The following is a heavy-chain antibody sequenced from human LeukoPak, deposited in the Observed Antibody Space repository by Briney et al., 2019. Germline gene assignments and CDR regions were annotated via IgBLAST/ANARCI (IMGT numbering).Heavy chain of an antibody. CDR2: IYYSGST. CDR3: ARGRTKEGYSSSSPAHTGYYFDY. Sequence: SETLSLTCTVSGGSISSGDYYWSWIRQPPGKGLEWIGYIYYSGSTYYNPSLKSRVTISVDTSKNQFSLKLSSVTAADTAVYYCARGRTKEGYSSSSPAHTGYYFDYWGQGTLVTVSS. V-gene: IGHV4-30-4*01. J-gene: IGHJ4*02. CDR1: GGSISSGDYY. D-gene: IGHD6-6*01.